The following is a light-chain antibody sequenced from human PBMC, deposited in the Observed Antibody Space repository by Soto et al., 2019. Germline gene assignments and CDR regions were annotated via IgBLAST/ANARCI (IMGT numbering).Light chain of an antibody. J-gene: IGLJ2*01. CDR2: NDN. CDR3: ASWDDSLNGVV. Sequence: QSVLTQPPSASGTPGQRVTMSCSGSSSNIGSNTVNWYKQLPGTAPKLLIYNDNQRPSGVPDRFSGSKSGTSASLAISGLQSEDEGDYYCASWDDSLNGVVFGGGTKVTVL. CDR1: SSNIGSNT. V-gene: IGLV1-44*01.